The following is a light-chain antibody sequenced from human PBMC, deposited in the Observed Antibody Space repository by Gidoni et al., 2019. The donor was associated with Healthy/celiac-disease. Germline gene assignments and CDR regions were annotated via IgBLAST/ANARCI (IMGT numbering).Light chain of an antibody. CDR1: SSDVGGYNY. J-gene: IGLJ2*01. CDR2: EVS. V-gene: IGLV2-14*01. CDR3: SPYTSSSTYVV. Sequence: SALTQPASVSGSPGQSITISCTGTSSDVGGYNYVSWYQQHPGKAPKLMIYEVSNRPSGVSNRFSGSRSGNTASLTISGLQAEDEADYYCSPYTSSSTYVVFGGGTKLTVL.